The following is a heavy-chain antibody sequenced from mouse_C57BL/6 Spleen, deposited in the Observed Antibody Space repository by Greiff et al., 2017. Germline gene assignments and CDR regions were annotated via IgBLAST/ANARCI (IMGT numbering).Heavy chain of an antibody. V-gene: IGHV1-76*01. CDR3: ARLREDAMDY. CDR1: GYTFTDYY. J-gene: IGHJ4*01. Sequence: QVQLQQSGAELVRPGASVKLSCKASGYTFTDYYINWVKQRPGQGLEWIARIYPGSGNTYYNEKFKGKATLTAEKSSSTAYMQLSSLTSEDSAVYFCARLREDAMDYWGQGTSVTVSS. CDR2: IYPGSGNT.